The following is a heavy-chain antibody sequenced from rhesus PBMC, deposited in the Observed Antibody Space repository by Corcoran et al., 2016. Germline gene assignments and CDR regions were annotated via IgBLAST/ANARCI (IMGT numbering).Heavy chain of an antibody. CDR3: ARGGGNYG. Sequence: QVQLQESGPGLVKPSETLSLTCAVSGGSISSSNWWSWIRQPPGKGLEWIGGIYSNTESTNYNPSLKNRGTISKDTSKSHFSVKLSSVTAADTAVYYCARGGGNYGWGQGVLVTVSS. CDR1: GGSISSSNW. J-gene: IGHJ4*01. D-gene: IGHD1-44*01. V-gene: IGHV4S12*01. CDR2: IYSNTEST.